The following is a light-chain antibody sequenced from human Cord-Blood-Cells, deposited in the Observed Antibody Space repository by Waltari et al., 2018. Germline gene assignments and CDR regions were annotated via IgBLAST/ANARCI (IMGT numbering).Light chain of an antibody. J-gene: IGLJ1*01. CDR3: CSYAGSSSYV. CDR1: NSDVGSYNL. V-gene: IGLV2-23*01. CDR2: EGS. Sequence: QSALTQPASVSGSPGQSITISCTGTNSDVGSYNLLSWYQQHPGKAPKLMIYEGSKRPSGFSNRFSGSKSGNTASLTISGLQAEDEADYYCCSYAGSSSYVFGTGTKVTVL.